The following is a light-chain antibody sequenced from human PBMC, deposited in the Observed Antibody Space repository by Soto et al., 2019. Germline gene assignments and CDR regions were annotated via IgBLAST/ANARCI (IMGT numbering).Light chain of an antibody. Sequence: EIVLTQSPGTLSLSPGERVTLSCRASQTVIHNYLAWHQQKPGQTPRLLIYDASNRATGIPARFSGSGSGTDFTLTISSLEPEDFAVYYCQQRSNWPWGTFGQGTKADIK. V-gene: IGKV3-11*01. CDR3: QQRSNWPWGT. CDR1: QTVIHNY. CDR2: DAS. J-gene: IGKJ1*01.